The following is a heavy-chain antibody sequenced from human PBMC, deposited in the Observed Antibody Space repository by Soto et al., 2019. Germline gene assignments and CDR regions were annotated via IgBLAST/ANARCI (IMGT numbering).Heavy chain of an antibody. V-gene: IGHV4-4*07. CDR2: IYTSGST. Sequence: SETLSLTCTVSGGSISSYYWSWIRQPAGKGLEWIGRIYTSGSTNYNPSLKSRVTMSVDTSKNQFSLKLSSVTAADTAVYYCARDDYDILTGYYSFDYWGQGTLVTVS. D-gene: IGHD3-9*01. CDR1: GGSISSYY. CDR3: ARDDYDILTGYYSFDY. J-gene: IGHJ4*02.